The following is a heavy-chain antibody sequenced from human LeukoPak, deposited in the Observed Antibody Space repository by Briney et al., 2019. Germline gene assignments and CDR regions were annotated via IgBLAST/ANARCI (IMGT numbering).Heavy chain of an antibody. J-gene: IGHJ4*02. D-gene: IGHD3-10*01. Sequence: PSETLSLTCTVSGASISSSTYYWGWIRQPPGKGLEWIGSASYSGNTYYNPSLKSRVTILVDTSKNQFSLKLSSVTAADTAVYYCAINEYYGSGGYSGPFDYWGQGTLVTVSS. CDR2: ASYSGNT. CDR3: AINEYYGSGGYSGPFDY. CDR1: GASISSSTYY. V-gene: IGHV4-39*07.